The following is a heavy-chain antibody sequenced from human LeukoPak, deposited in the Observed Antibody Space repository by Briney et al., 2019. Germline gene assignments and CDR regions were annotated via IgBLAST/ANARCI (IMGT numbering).Heavy chain of an antibody. CDR2: ISGSSSYI. D-gene: IGHD6-19*01. Sequence: PGGSLRLACAVSGLTFSTYTMNWVRRAPGKGLEWVSSISGSSSYIYYADSLKGRFTISRDNAKNSLYLQMNSLRAEDTAVYYCASAQWLTLFDNWDQGTLVTVSS. J-gene: IGHJ4*02. CDR1: GLTFSTYT. CDR3: ASAQWLTLFDN. V-gene: IGHV3-21*01.